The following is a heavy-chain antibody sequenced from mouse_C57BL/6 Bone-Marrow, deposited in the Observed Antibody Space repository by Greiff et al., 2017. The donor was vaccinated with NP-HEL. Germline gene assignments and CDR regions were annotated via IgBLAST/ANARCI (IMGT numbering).Heavy chain of an antibody. Sequence: QVQLKESGPELVKPGASVKLSCKASGYTFTSYDINWVKQRPGQGLEWIGWIYPRDGSTKYNEKFKGKATLTVDTSSSTAYMELHSLTSEDSAVYFCARGVGIPRMDYWGQGTSVTVSS. CDR2: IYPRDGST. CDR1: GYTFTSYD. J-gene: IGHJ4*01. V-gene: IGHV1-85*01. CDR3: ARGVGIPRMDY. D-gene: IGHD2-14*01.